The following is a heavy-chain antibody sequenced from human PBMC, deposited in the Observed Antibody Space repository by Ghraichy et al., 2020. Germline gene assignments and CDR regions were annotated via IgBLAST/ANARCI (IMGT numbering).Heavy chain of an antibody. Sequence: GGSLRLSCAASEFTFSKYGMNWVRQAPGKGLEWISYISSSSTSIYYADSVRGRFTMSRDNANNSLSLQMDSLRDEDTAVYYCARDRWSGSTPLYFDLWGRGTLVTVSS. CDR3: ARDRWSGSTPLYFDL. J-gene: IGHJ2*01. CDR2: ISSSSTSI. D-gene: IGHD3-3*01. CDR1: EFTFSKYG. V-gene: IGHV3-48*02.